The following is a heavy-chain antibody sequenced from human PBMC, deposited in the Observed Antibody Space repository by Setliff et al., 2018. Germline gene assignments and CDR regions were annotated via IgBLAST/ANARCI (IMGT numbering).Heavy chain of an antibody. J-gene: IGHJ4*02. D-gene: IGHD4-17*01. Sequence: PSETLSLTCTVSGASINNHYWGWIRQPPGKGLEWIGSINYHGNIFHDGTTHSTYYNPSLKSRVTISIDTSKNQFSLKLSSVTAADTAVYYCARVRYGDHYFDYWGQGTLVTVSS. V-gene: IGHV4-59*11. CDR3: ARVRYGDHYFDY. CDR2: INYHGNIFHDGTT. CDR1: GASINNHY.